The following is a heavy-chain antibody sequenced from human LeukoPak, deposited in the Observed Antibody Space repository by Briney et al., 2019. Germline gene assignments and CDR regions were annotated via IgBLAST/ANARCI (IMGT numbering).Heavy chain of an antibody. CDR1: AFTFSDSY. D-gene: IGHD6-13*01. CDR3: ARDIEAAGLFLDY. V-gene: IGHV3-11*01. Sequence: GSLRLSCAASAFTFSDSYMAWIRQAPGKGLECVSYISIGATTIYYADSVKGRSTISRDNAKNSLHLRMNSLRAEDTAVYYCARDIEAAGLFLDYWGQGSLVTVSS. CDR2: ISIGATTI. J-gene: IGHJ4*02.